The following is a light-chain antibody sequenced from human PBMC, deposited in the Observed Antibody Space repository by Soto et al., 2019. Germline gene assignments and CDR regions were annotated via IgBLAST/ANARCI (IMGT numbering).Light chain of an antibody. CDR3: QQSYNTPQT. V-gene: IGKV1-39*01. J-gene: IGKJ1*01. Sequence: IHMTQSPSWLAASVGDRVTITCRASQTISTYVNWYRQKSGAAPQLLIYNAPTLQSGVPSRLRGAGSGTDFTLTISILQLEDFATYYCQQSYNTPQTFGQGTKV. CDR2: NAP. CDR1: QTISTY.